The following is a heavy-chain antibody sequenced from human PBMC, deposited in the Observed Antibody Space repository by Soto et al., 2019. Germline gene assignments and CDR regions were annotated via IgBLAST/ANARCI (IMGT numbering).Heavy chain of an antibody. CDR1: GYSFTSYW. CDR3: ARLEVVDASNFDY. J-gene: IGHJ4*02. D-gene: IGHD2-15*01. Sequence: PGESLKISCKGSGYSFTSYWISWVHQMPGKGLEWMGRIDPSDSYTNYSPSFQGHVTISADKSISTAYLQWSSLKASDTAMYYCARLEVVDASNFDYWGQGTLVTVSS. V-gene: IGHV5-10-1*01. CDR2: IDPSDSYT.